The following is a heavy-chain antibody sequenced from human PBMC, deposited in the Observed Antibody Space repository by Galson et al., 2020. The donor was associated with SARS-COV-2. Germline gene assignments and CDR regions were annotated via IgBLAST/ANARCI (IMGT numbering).Heavy chain of an antibody. J-gene: IGHJ4*02. D-gene: IGHD3-10*01. CDR3: AKDTAELLLWFGELSPFDY. Sequence: HSGGSLRLSCAASGFTFSSYGMHWVRQAPGKGLEWVAVISYDGSNKYYADPVKGRFTISRDNSKNTLYLQMNSLRAEDTAVYYCAKDTAELLLWFGELSPFDYWGQGTLVTVSS. V-gene: IGHV3-30*18. CDR2: ISYDGSNK. CDR1: GFTFSSYG.